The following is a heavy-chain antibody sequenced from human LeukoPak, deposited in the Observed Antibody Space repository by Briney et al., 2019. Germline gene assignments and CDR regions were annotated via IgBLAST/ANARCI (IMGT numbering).Heavy chain of an antibody. Sequence: PGGSLRLSCAASGFTFSDYYMSWIRQAPGKGLEWLSYISGSGNTIYYADFVKGRFTISRDNAQNSLYLQMNSLRAEDTAVYYCARAPGYCSSTGCLFFDYWGQGTLVTVSS. CDR1: GFTFSDYY. D-gene: IGHD2-2*01. CDR2: ISGSGNTI. CDR3: ARAPGYCSSTGCLFFDY. V-gene: IGHV3-11*01. J-gene: IGHJ4*02.